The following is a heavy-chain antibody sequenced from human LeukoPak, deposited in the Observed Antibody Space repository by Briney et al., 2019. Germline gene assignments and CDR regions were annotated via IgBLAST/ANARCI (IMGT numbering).Heavy chain of an antibody. CDR3: ARGYYYDSSGEHIRTGPFDY. V-gene: IGHV1-18*01. Sequence: GASVKVSCKASGYTFISYGISWVRQAPGQGLEWMGWISTYNGKANYAQKLQGRVTMTTDTSTSTAYMELRSLRSDDTAVYYCARGYYYDSSGEHIRTGPFDYWGQGTLVTVSS. J-gene: IGHJ4*02. CDR1: GYTFISYG. D-gene: IGHD3-22*01. CDR2: ISTYNGKA.